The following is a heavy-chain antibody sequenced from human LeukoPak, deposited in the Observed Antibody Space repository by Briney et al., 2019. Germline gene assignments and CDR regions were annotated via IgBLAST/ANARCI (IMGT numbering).Heavy chain of an antibody. CDR3: ARGGSCSGGSCYDYYGMDV. CDR2: MSENSRYI. CDR1: GLTFSNYW. V-gene: IGHV3-21*04. J-gene: IGHJ6*02. Sequence: GSLRLSCAASGLTFSNYWMDWVRQAPGKGLEWVSSMSENSRYIYYADSVKGRFTISRDNAKNSLYLQMSNLRVEDTAVYYCARGGSCSGGSCYDYYGMDVWGQGTTVTVSS. D-gene: IGHD2-15*01.